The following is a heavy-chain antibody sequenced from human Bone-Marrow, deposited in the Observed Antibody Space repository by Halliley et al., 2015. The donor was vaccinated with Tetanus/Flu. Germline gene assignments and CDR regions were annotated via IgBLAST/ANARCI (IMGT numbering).Heavy chain of an antibody. D-gene: IGHD3-10*01. V-gene: IGHV3-48*03. CDR2: ISSSGNII. CDR1: GFTFSGFE. Sequence: SLRLSCAASGFTFSGFEMHWVRQAPGKGLQWVSYISSSGNIIFYSDSVRGRFTVSRDNAANSLSLQMNSLRGEDTAVYYCVRGAELQWFGQRYHFDHWGQGTLVTVSS. J-gene: IGHJ4*02. CDR3: VRGAELQWFGQRYHFDH.